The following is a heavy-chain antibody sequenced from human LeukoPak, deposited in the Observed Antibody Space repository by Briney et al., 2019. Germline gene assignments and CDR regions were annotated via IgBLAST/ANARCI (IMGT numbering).Heavy chain of an antibody. Sequence: GGSLRLSCAASGFTFSSYAMSWVRQAPGKGLEWVSAISGSGGSTYYADSVKGRFTISRDNSKNTLYLQMNSLRAEDTVVYYCAKDARDLLWFGELLFDYWGQGTLVTVSS. CDR3: AKDARDLLWFGELLFDY. J-gene: IGHJ4*02. V-gene: IGHV3-23*01. CDR2: ISGSGGST. CDR1: GFTFSSYA. D-gene: IGHD3-10*01.